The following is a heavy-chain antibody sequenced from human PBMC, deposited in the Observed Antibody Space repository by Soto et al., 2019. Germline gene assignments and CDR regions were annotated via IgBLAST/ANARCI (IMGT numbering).Heavy chain of an antibody. D-gene: IGHD1-26*01. CDR2: FISIFSFA. V-gene: IGHV1-69*01. CDR3: ARGLPWDWFDS. J-gene: IGHJ5*01. CDR1: GGTFSSYA. Sequence: QVQLVQSGAEVKKPGSSVRVSCKSSGGTFSSYAISWVRQAPGQGLQWMGGFISIFSFAKVAENFQGRVTVTADESTATAYMDLSSLKSDDTAVYYCARGLPWDWFDSWGQGTLVTVSS.